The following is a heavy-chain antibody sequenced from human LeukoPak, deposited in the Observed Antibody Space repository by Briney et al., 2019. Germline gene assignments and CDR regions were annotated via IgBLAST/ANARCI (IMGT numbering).Heavy chain of an antibody. D-gene: IGHD3-3*01. CDR3: AREGWRGVSVWSGYFDY. CDR2: IYYSGTT. CDR1: GGSISSYY. V-gene: IGHV4-59*01. J-gene: IGHJ4*02. Sequence: PSETLFLTCTVSGGSISSYYWSWIRQPPGKGLEWIGYIYYSGTTNYNPSLKSRVTISVDTSKNQFSLKLSSVTAADTAVYYCAREGWRGVSVWSGYFDYWGQGTLVTVSS.